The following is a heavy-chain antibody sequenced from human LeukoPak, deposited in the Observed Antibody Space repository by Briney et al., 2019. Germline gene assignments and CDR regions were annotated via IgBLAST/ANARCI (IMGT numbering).Heavy chain of an antibody. V-gene: IGHV3-74*01. D-gene: IGHD1-26*01. Sequence: GGSLRLSCAASGFTFSSYWMHWVRQAPGKGLVWVSRINSDGTSTSYADSVKGRFTISRDNAKNTLYLQMNSLRVEDTAAYYCARYKLTPSGSYYGFDYWGQGTLVTVSS. CDR3: ARYKLTPSGSYYGFDY. CDR2: INSDGTST. CDR1: GFTFSSYW. J-gene: IGHJ4*02.